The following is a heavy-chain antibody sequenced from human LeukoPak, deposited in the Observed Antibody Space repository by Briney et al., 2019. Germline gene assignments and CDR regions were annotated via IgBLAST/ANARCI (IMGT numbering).Heavy chain of an antibody. CDR3: AKDRSTVVTASLDY. D-gene: IGHD2-21*02. Sequence: PGGSLRLSCAASGFTFSSYGMHWVRQAPGKGLEWVAFIRYDGSNKYYADSVKGRFTISRDNSKNTLYLQMNSLRAEDTAVYYCAKDRSTVVTASLDYWGQGTLVTVSS. V-gene: IGHV3-30*02. J-gene: IGHJ4*02. CDR2: IRYDGSNK. CDR1: GFTFSSYG.